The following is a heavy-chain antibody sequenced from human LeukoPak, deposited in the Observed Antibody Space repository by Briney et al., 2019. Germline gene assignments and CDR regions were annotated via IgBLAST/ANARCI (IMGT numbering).Heavy chain of an antibody. Sequence: SETLSLTCTVSGGSISSGEYYWSWIRQPPGKGLEWIGYIYYSRSTYYNPSLKSRVTISVDTSKNQFSLKLSSVTAADTAVYYCARGMNVVVPAARPVWFDPWGQGTLVTVSS. J-gene: IGHJ5*02. CDR2: IYYSRST. CDR1: GGSISSGEYY. CDR3: ARGMNVVVPAARPVWFDP. V-gene: IGHV4-30-4*08. D-gene: IGHD2-2*01.